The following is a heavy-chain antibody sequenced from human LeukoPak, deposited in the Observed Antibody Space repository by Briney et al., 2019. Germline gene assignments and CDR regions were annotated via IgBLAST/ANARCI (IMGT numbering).Heavy chain of an antibody. CDR3: AKGGSYGSGYYYYYYMDV. CDR1: GFTFDDYT. CDR2: ISWDGGGT. V-gene: IGHV3-43*01. D-gene: IGHD3-10*01. Sequence: GGSLRLSCAASGFTFDDYTMHWVRQAPGKGLEWVSLISWDGGGTYYADSVKGRFTISRDNSKNSLYLQMNSLRTEDTALYYCAKGGSYGSGYYYYYYMDVWGKGTTVTVSS. J-gene: IGHJ6*03.